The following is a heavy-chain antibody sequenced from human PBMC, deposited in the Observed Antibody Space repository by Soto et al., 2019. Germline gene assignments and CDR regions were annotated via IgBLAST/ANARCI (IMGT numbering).Heavy chain of an antibody. CDR3: ARVYQLPPYYYYGMDV. CDR1: GFTFSSYG. J-gene: IGHJ6*02. Sequence: QVQLVESGGGVVQPGRSLRLSCAASGFTFSSYGMHWVRQAPGKGLEWVAVIWYDGSNKYYADSVKGRFTISRDNSKNTLYLQMNSLRAEDTAVYYCARVYQLPPYYYYGMDVWGQGTTVTVSS. V-gene: IGHV3-33*01. D-gene: IGHD2-2*01. CDR2: IWYDGSNK.